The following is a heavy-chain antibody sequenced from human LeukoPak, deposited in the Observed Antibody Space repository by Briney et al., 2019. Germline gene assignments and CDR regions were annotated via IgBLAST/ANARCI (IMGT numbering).Heavy chain of an antibody. CDR1: GFTFSSYW. CDR2: INPDGTQK. Sequence: GGSLRLSCAASGFTFSSYWMSWVRQAPGKGLEWVANINPDGTQKYSVDSLKGRFTISRDNAKNAVFLQMNSLRDDDTAVYYCVRQMIRFWFDPWGQGTRVTVSS. D-gene: IGHD3-16*01. V-gene: IGHV3-7*01. CDR3: VRQMIRFWFDP. J-gene: IGHJ5*02.